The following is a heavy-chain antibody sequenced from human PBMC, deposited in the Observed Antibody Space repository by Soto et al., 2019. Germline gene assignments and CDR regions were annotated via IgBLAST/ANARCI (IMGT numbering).Heavy chain of an antibody. Sequence: PGESLKISCKGSGYSFTSYWIGWVRQMPGKGLEWMGIISPGDSDTRYSPSFQGQVTISADKSISTAYLQWSSLRAEDTAVYYCARAWDRSGFLWSSYGMDVWGQGTTVTVSS. V-gene: IGHV5-51*01. CDR3: ARAWDRSGFLWSSYGMDV. CDR1: GYSFTSYW. CDR2: ISPGDSDT. J-gene: IGHJ6*02. D-gene: IGHD3-22*01.